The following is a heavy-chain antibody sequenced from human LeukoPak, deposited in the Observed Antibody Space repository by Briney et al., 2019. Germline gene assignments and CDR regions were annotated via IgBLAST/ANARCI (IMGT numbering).Heavy chain of an antibody. Sequence: ASVKVSCKASGYTFTSYYMHWVRQAPGQGLEWIGIINPSRGSTSYAQKFQRRVTMTRDTSTSTVYMELSSLRSEDTAVYYCARARRGSGSSYDYWGQGTLVTVSS. V-gene: IGHV1-46*01. J-gene: IGHJ4*02. CDR2: INPSRGST. CDR3: ARARRGSGSSYDY. CDR1: GYTFTSYY. D-gene: IGHD1-26*01.